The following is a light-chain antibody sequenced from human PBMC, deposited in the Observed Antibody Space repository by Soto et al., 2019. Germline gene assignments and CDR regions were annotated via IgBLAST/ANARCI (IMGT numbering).Light chain of an antibody. CDR2: EVT. CDR3: SSYAGSTTFFV. V-gene: IGLV2-8*01. J-gene: IGLJ1*01. CDR1: SSDVGGYDY. Sequence: QSALTQPPSASGSPGQSVTISCTGTSSDVGGYDYVSWYQQHPGKAPKLIIFEVTKRPSGVPDRFSGSHSGNTASLTVSGLQAEDEADYYCSSYAGSTTFFVFGTGTKVTVL.